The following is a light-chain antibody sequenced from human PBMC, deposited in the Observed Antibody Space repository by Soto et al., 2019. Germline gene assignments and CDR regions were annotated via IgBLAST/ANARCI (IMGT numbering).Light chain of an antibody. J-gene: IGKJ1*01. V-gene: IGKV1-5*03. Sequence: DIRMTQSPATLSGSVGDRDTITCRASQTISSWLAWYQQKPGKAPKLLIYKASTLKSGVPSRFSGSGSGTEFTLTISSLQPDDFATYYCQHYNSYSGAFGQGTKVDIK. CDR3: QHYNSYSGA. CDR1: QTISSW. CDR2: KAS.